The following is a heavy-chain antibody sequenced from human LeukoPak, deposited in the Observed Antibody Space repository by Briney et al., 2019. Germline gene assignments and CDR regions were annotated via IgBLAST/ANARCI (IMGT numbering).Heavy chain of an antibody. CDR3: ARGPTAVFLWFGELFPRHDAFDI. J-gene: IGHJ3*02. D-gene: IGHD3-10*01. CDR1: GYTFTGYD. Sequence: ASVKVSCKASGYTFTGYDINWVRQATGQGLEWMGWMNPNSGNTGYAQKFQGRVTMTRNTSISTAYMELSSLRSEDTAVYYCARGPTAVFLWFGELFPRHDAFDIWGQGTMVTVSS. CDR2: MNPNSGNT. V-gene: IGHV1-8*01.